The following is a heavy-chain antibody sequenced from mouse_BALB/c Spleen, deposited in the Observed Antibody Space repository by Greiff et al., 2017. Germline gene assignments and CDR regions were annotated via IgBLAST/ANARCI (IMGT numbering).Heavy chain of an antibody. CDR3: ARDIGDGMDY. Sequence: DVMLVESGGGLVKPGGSLKLSCAASGFTFSDYYMYWVRQTPEKRLEWVATISDGGSYTYYPDSVKGRFTISRDNAKNNLYLQMSSLKSEDTAMYYCARDIGDGMDYWGQGTSVTVSS. J-gene: IGHJ4*01. CDR2: ISDGGSYT. CDR1: GFTFSDYY. V-gene: IGHV5-4*02.